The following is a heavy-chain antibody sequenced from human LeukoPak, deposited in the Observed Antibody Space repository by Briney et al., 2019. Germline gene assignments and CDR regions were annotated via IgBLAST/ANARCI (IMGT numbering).Heavy chain of an antibody. CDR2: IWYDGSNK. V-gene: IGHV3-33*06. CDR1: GFTFSGYG. Sequence: SGGSLRLSCAASGFTFSGYGMHCVRQAPGKGLEWVAVIWYDGSNKYYADSVKGRFTISRDNSKNTLYLQMNSLRAEDTAVYYCAKDLHNPVDDYWGQGTLVTVSS. D-gene: IGHD6-19*01. CDR3: AKDLHNPVDDY. J-gene: IGHJ4*02.